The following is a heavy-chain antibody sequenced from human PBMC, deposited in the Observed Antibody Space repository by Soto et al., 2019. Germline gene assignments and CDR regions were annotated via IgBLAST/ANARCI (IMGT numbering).Heavy chain of an antibody. V-gene: IGHV4-30-4*01. D-gene: IGHD2-15*01. CDR1: GGSVSSDDYC. CDR3: ARERRGCSGSRCYGPDY. Sequence: SETLSLTCSVSGGSVSSDDYCWSWIRHPPGKGLEWIGYICYSGNAFYSPSLESRVTISVDTSKSQFSLNLSSVTAADTAVYYCARERRGCSGSRCYGPDYWGQGTLVT. J-gene: IGHJ4*02. CDR2: ICYSGNA.